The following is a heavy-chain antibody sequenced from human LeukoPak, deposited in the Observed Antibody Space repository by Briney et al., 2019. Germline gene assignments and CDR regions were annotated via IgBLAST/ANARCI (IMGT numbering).Heavy chain of an antibody. CDR2: ISGSGGST. D-gene: IGHD1-14*01. CDR3: APGADSRDY. CDR1: GFTFSSYA. J-gene: IGHJ4*02. V-gene: IGHV3-23*01. Sequence: GGSLRLSCAASGFTFSSYAMSWVRQAPGQGLEWVSAISGSGGSTYYADYVKGRFTISRDNSKNTLYLQLNSLRSEDTAVYYCAPGADSRDYWGQGTLVTVSS.